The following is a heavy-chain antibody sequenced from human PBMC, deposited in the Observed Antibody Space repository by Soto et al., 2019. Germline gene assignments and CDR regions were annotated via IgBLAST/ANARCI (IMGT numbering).Heavy chain of an antibody. CDR3: ARRGYDYIWGSYRDPPYYYYYMDV. V-gene: IGHV5-51*01. D-gene: IGHD3-16*02. Sequence: PGESLKISCKGSGYSFTSYWIGWVRQMPGKGLEWMGIIYPGDSDTRYSPSFQGQVTISADKSISTAYLQWSSLKASDTAMYYCARRGYDYIWGSYRDPPYYYYYMDVWGKGTTVTVSS. CDR2: IYPGDSDT. CDR1: GYSFTSYW. J-gene: IGHJ6*03.